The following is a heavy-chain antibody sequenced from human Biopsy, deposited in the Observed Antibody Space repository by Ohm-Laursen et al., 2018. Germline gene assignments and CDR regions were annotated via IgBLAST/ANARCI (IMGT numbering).Heavy chain of an antibody. Sequence: SLRLSCAAPGFTFSSYGMHWVRQAPGKGLEWVAAIWYDGSNKNYADSVKGRITISRDNSKNTLYLQMNSLRGEDTAVYYCAKCMTGGSNYYFHHCGQGTLVTVSS. D-gene: IGHD2-8*01. V-gene: IGHV3-33*06. J-gene: IGHJ4*02. CDR3: AKCMTGGSNYYFHH. CDR1: GFTFSSYG. CDR2: IWYDGSNK.